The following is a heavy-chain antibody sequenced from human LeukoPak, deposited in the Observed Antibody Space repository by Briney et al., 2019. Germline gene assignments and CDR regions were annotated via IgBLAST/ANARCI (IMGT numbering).Heavy chain of an antibody. D-gene: IGHD1-14*01. CDR3: ARLFLPESEYHNWFDP. CDR2: IYYSGST. J-gene: IGHJ5*02. CDR1: GGSISSYY. V-gene: IGHV4-59*01. Sequence: SETLSLTCTVSGGSISSYYWSWIRQPPGKGLEWIGYIYYSGSTNYNPSLKSRVTISVDTSKNQFSLKLSSVTAADTAVYYCARLFLPESEYHNWFDPWGQGTLVTVSS.